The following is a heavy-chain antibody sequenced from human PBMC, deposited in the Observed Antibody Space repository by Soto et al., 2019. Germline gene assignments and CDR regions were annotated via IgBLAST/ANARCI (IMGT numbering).Heavy chain of an antibody. Sequence: SVKVSCKASGYTFTYRYLHWVRQAPGQALEWMGWITPFNGNTNYAQKFQDRVTITRDRSMSTAYMELSSLRSEDTAMYYCARSGGDSDAFDIWGQGTMVTVSS. J-gene: IGHJ3*02. CDR1: GYTFTYRY. CDR3: ARSGGDSDAFDI. V-gene: IGHV1-45*02. CDR2: ITPFNGNT.